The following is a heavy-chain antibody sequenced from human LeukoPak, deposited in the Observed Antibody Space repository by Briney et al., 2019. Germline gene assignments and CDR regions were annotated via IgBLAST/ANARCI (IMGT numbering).Heavy chain of an antibody. CDR2: ISSSSSYI. CDR1: GFAFNIYA. CDR3: ARDLPDY. J-gene: IGHJ4*02. Sequence: GGSLRLSCAASGFAFNIYAMTWVRQAPGKGLEWVSSISSSSSYIYYADSLKGRFTISRDNAKNSLYLQMNSLRAEDTAVYYCARDLPDYWGQGTLVTVSS. V-gene: IGHV3-21*01.